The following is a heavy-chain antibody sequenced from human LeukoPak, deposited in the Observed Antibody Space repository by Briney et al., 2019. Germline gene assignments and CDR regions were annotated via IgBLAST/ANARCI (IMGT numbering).Heavy chain of an antibody. CDR1: GYSISSGYY. V-gene: IGHV4-38-2*02. CDR2: IYHDGNT. CDR3: ARNYYMDV. Sequence: PSETLSLTCTVSGYSISSGYYWGWIRQPPGKGLEWIGNIYHDGNTYYNPSLKSRVTISVDTSKNQFSLRLSSVTAADTAVYYCARNYYMDVWGTGTTVTVSS. J-gene: IGHJ6*03.